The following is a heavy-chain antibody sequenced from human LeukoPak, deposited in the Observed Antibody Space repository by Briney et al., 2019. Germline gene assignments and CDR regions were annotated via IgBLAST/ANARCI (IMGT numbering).Heavy chain of an antibody. CDR2: ISGSGATT. V-gene: IGHV3-23*01. CDR1: GFTFSSYA. J-gene: IGHJ5*02. Sequence: GGSLRLSCAASGFTFSSYAMNWVRQAPGKGLEWVSAISGSGATTYYADSVKGRFTISRDNSKNTLYLQMNSLRAEDTAVFYCAEGGSDFWSGYSNWFDPWGQGTLVTVSS. CDR3: AEGGSDFWSGYSNWFDP. D-gene: IGHD3-3*01.